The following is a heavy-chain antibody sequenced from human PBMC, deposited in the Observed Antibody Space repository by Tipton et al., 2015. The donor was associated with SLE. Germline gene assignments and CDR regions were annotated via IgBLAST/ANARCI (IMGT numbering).Heavy chain of an antibody. CDR3: AKARGYSSSSG. V-gene: IGHV3-23*01. CDR2: ISGSGGST. D-gene: IGHD6-13*01. Sequence: GSLRLSCAASGFTFSSYSMNWVRQAPGKGLEWVSAISGSGGSTYYADSVKGRFTISRDNSKNTLYLQMNSLRAEDTAVYYCAKARGYSSSSGWGQGTLVTVSS. CDR1: GFTFSSYS. J-gene: IGHJ4*02.